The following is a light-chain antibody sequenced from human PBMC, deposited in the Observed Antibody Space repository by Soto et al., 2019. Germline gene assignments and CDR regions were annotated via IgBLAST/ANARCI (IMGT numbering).Light chain of an antibody. J-gene: IGLJ1*01. Sequence: QSALTQPASVSGSPGQSITISCTASSSHIGSSNLVSWYQHHSGKAPKLIIYEGNKRPSGVSNRFSGSKSGKTASLIISGLQAEDEGTYYCCSYAGSSPLYVFGTGTKVTVL. V-gene: IGLV2-23*01. CDR3: CSYAGSSPLYV. CDR1: SSHIGSSNL. CDR2: EGN.